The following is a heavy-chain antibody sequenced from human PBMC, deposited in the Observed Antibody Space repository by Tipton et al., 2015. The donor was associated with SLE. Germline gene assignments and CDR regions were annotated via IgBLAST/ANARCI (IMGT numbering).Heavy chain of an antibody. CDR1: GGTFSSYA. V-gene: IGHV1-69*09. Sequence: QLVQSGAEVKKPGSSVKVSCKASGGTFSSYAISWVRQAPGQGLEWMGRIIPILGIANYAQKFQGRVTITADKSTSTAYMELSSLRSEDTAVYYCASGRNDYGDYFDYWGQGTLVTVSS. J-gene: IGHJ4*02. CDR2: IIPILGIA. D-gene: IGHD4-17*01. CDR3: ASGRNDYGDYFDY.